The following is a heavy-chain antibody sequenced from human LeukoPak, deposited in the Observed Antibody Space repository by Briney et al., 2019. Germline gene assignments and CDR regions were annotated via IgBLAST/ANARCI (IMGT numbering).Heavy chain of an antibody. CDR1: GFTFSSYS. Sequence: GGSLRLSCAASGFTFSSYSMNWGRQAPGKGLGWVSSISSSSSYIYYADSVKGRFTISRDNAKNSLYLQMNSLRAEDTAVYYCAELGITMIGGVWGKGTTVTISS. J-gene: IGHJ6*04. CDR3: AELGITMIGGV. D-gene: IGHD3-10*02. CDR2: ISSSSSYI. V-gene: IGHV3-21*01.